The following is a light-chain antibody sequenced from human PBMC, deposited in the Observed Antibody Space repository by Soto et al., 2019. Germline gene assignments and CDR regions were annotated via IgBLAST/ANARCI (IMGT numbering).Light chain of an antibody. J-gene: IGLJ3*02. CDR3: AAWDDSLNGRV. CDR1: SSNIGGNT. CDR2: KSS. V-gene: IGLV1-44*01. Sequence: QAVVTQPPSASATPGQRVTISCSGSSSNIGGNTVNWYQQLPGTAPKLLIYKSSQRPSGVPDRFSGSKSGTSASLAISGLQSEDEADYYCAAWDDSLNGRVFGGGTKLTVL.